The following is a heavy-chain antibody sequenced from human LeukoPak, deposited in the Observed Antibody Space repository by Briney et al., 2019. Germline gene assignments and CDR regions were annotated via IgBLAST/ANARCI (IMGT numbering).Heavy chain of an antibody. J-gene: IGHJ4*02. CDR1: GFTFKNYG. CDR3: AKDFKFHTMIVVAYFDY. V-gene: IGHV3-30*02. D-gene: IGHD3-22*01. CDR2: IRYDGSPK. Sequence: GGSLRLSCAASGFTFKNYGMHWVRQAPGKGLEWVAFIRYDGSPKYYADSVKGRFTISRDNSKNTLYLQMNSLRAEDTAVYYCAKDFKFHTMIVVAYFDYWGQGTLVTVSS.